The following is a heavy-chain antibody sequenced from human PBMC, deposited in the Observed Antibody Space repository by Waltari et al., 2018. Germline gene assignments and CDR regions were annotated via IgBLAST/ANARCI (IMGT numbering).Heavy chain of an antibody. J-gene: IGHJ4*02. V-gene: IGHV4-59*01. D-gene: IGHD3-10*01. CDR2: IYYSGST. CDR1: GGSISSYY. CDR3: ASQSRGLTDY. Sequence: QVQLQESGPGLVKPSETLSLTCTVSGGSISSYYWRWIRKPPGKGLEWIGYIYYSGSTNNHPSHKSRVTISVDTSKNQFSLKLSSVTAADTAVYYCASQSRGLTDYWGQGTLVTVSS.